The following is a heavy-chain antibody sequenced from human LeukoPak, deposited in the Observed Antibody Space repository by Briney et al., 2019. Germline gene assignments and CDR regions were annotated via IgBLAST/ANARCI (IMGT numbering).Heavy chain of an antibody. CDR2: ISSSRGHT. Sequence: GGSLRLSCAASGFTFSTYSMNRVRQAPGKGLEWVSSISSSRGHTSYADSVKGRFTISRDNAENSLNLLMSSLRAEDTAVYYCARGRGVNSNFDYWGQGTLVTVSS. V-gene: IGHV3-21*01. CDR3: ARGRGVNSNFDY. J-gene: IGHJ4*02. CDR1: GFTFSTYS. D-gene: IGHD4-23*01.